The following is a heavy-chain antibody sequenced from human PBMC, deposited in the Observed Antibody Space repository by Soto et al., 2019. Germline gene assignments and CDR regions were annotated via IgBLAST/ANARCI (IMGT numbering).Heavy chain of an antibody. D-gene: IGHD6-19*01. J-gene: IGHJ5*02. Sequence: TSETLSLTCTVSGGSISSSSYYWGWIRQPPGKGLEWIGSIYYSGSTYYNPSLKSRVTISVDTSKNQFSLKLSSVTAADTAVYYCANSRAIAVRFDPWGQGTLVTVSS. CDR1: GGSISSSSYY. CDR3: ANSRAIAVRFDP. CDR2: IYYSGST. V-gene: IGHV4-39*01.